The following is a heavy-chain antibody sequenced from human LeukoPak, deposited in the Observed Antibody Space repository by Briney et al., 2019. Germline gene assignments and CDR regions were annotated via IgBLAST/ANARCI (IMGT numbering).Heavy chain of an antibody. V-gene: IGHV1-2*02. CDR3: SREASCDSTSCPQDY. Sequence: ASVKVSCKASGYTFTRHFIFWVRRSPGQRLELMAWINPDTGVTNYAQKFQGRVTVASDTSISTAYLDISRLTSDDTALCYCSREASCDSTSCPQDYWGQGTLVTVSS. D-gene: IGHD2-2*01. J-gene: IGHJ4*02. CDR2: INPDTGVT. CDR1: GYTFTRHF.